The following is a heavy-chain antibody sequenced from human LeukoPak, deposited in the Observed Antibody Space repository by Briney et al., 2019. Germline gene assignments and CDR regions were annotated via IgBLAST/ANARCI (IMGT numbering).Heavy chain of an antibody. CDR1: GFASSAYW. V-gene: IGHV3-74*01. J-gene: IGHJ3*02. CDR2: INSDMSTT. D-gene: IGHD1-26*01. Sequence: GGSLRLSCAASGFASSAYWMHWVRHVSGRGLVWVSRINSDMSTTNYADSVKGRFTISRDNAKNTIYLHMKSLRAEDTAVYYCARYGRYRAFDIWGPGTVVTVSS. CDR3: ARYGRYRAFDI.